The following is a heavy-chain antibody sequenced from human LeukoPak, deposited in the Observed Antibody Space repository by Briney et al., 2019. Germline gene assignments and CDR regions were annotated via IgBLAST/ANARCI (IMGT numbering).Heavy chain of an antibody. CDR2: IYYSGGT. CDR1: GGSISNYY. Sequence: SETLSLTCTVSGGSISNYYWSWIRQPPGKGPEWIGYIYYSGGTNYNPSLKSRVTISVDTSKNQFSLKLSSVTAADTAVYYCARGPDYSSGYYAYWGQGTLVTVSS. CDR3: ARGPDYSSGYYAY. J-gene: IGHJ4*02. V-gene: IGHV4-59*12. D-gene: IGHD3-22*01.